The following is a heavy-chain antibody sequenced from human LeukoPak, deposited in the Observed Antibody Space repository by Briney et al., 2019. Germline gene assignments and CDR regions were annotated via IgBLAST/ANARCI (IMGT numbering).Heavy chain of an antibody. V-gene: IGHV3-7*01. CDR3: ARVYRSSSGYCFDY. CDR1: GFIYSSYW. J-gene: IGHJ4*02. CDR2: IKQDGSEK. Sequence: GGSLRLSCAASGFIYSSYWMTWVRQAPGKGLEWVANIKQDGSEKYDVDSVKGRFTISRDNAQNSLYLQMSSLRAEDTAVYYCARVYRSSSGYCFDYWGQGTLVTVSS. D-gene: IGHD6-6*01.